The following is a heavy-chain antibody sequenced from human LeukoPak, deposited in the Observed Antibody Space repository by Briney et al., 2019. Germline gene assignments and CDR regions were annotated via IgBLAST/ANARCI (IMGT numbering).Heavy chain of an antibody. Sequence: SETLSLTCTVFGGSISSHYWSWIRQPPGKGLEWIGYIYYSGSTNYNPSLKSRVTISVDTSKNQFSLKLSSVTAADTAVYYCARGPRRTVTDHFDYWGQGTLVTVSS. CDR1: GGSISSHY. CDR2: IYYSGST. D-gene: IGHD1-14*01. CDR3: ARGPRRTVTDHFDY. V-gene: IGHV4-59*11. J-gene: IGHJ4*02.